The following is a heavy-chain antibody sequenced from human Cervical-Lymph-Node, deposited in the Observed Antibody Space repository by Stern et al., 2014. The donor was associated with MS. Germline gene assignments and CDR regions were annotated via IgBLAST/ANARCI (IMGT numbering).Heavy chain of an antibody. CDR2: IYSDGSRT. J-gene: IGHJ6*02. D-gene: IGHD2-8*01. Sequence: EVQLVESGGGVVQPGGSLRLSCAASGFTFSIQSMHWVRQAPGKGLEWVSRIYSDGSRTSYAAFVKGRFTIPRDNDKKTLYLQMDSLRAEDTAVYYCERSNYGMDVWGQGTTVTVSS. CDR3: ERSNYGMDV. V-gene: IGHV3-74*02. CDR1: GFTFSIQS.